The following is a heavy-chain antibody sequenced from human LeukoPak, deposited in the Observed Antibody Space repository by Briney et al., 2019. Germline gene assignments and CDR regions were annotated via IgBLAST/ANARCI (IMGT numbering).Heavy chain of an antibody. J-gene: IGHJ5*02. D-gene: IGHD2-15*01. CDR3: ARGFRYCSGGSCYPGVNWFDP. V-gene: IGHV4-39*01. CDR1: GDSISSTTYN. CDR2: IYYTGIT. Sequence: SETLSLTCTVSGDSISSTTYNWDWIRQPPGKGLEWIGSIYYTGITYYNPSLKSRVTMSVDTSENQFSLSLNSVTAADTAVYYCARGFRYCSGGSCYPGVNWFDPWGQGTLVTVSS.